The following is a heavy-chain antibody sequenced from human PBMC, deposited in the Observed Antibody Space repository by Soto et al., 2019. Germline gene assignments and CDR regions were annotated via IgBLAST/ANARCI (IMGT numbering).Heavy chain of an antibody. CDR3: ARLPIGSAARPGDY. D-gene: IGHD6-6*01. J-gene: IGHJ4*02. CDR1: GYTFTSYG. V-gene: IGHV1-18*01. CDR2: ISAYNGNT. Sequence: ASVKVSCKASGYTFTSYGISWVRQAPGQGLEWMGWISAYNGNTNYAQKLQGRVTMTTDRSISTAYLQWSSLKASDTAMYYCARLPIGSAARPGDYWGQGTLVTVSS.